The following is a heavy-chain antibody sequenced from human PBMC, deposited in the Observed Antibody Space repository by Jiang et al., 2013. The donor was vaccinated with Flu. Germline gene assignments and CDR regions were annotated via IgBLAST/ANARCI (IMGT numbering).Heavy chain of an antibody. CDR3: TRDGRTIEFDY. Sequence: QSGSELKEPGASVKVSCKTSGYSFTSYSINWVRQAPGQGLEWMGWISTNTGNPTYAQGFTGRFVFSLDTSVSTAYLQINNLKAEDTAVYYCTRDGRTIEFDYWGQGA. CDR2: ISTNTGNP. CDR1: GYSFTSYS. V-gene: IGHV7-4-1*02. J-gene: IGHJ4*02. D-gene: IGHD3-3*01.